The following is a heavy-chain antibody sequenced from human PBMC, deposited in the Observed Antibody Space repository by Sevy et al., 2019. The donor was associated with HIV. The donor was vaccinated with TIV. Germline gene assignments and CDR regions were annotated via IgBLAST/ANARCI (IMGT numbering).Heavy chain of an antibody. D-gene: IGHD3-22*01. J-gene: IGHJ6*02. CDR1: GFTFSSYS. Sequence: GGSLRLSCAASGFTFSSYSMNWVRQAPGKGLEWVSSISSSSSYIYYADSVKGRFTISRDNAKNSLYLQMNSLRAEDTAVYYCARGADSSGYRMWDYYYYGMDVWVQGTTVTVSS. CDR3: ARGADSSGYRMWDYYYYGMDV. CDR2: ISSSSSYI. V-gene: IGHV3-21*01.